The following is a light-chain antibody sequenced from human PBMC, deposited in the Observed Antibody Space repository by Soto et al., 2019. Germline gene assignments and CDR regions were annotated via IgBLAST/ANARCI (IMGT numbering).Light chain of an antibody. Sequence: EIVMTQSPATLSVSPGERATLSCRASQSVSSNLAWYQQKPGQAPGLLIYGASTRATGIPARFSGSGSGTEFILTISSLQSEDFAVYYCQQYNNWPQTFGGGTKVEIK. J-gene: IGKJ4*01. CDR3: QQYNNWPQT. CDR1: QSVSSN. V-gene: IGKV3D-15*01. CDR2: GAS.